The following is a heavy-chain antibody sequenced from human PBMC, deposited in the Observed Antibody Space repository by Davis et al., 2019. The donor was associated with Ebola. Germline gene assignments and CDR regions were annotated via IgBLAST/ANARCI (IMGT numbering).Heavy chain of an antibody. D-gene: IGHD6-13*01. CDR1: GFVFRNYV. Sequence: GESLKISCAASGFVFRNYVMSWVRQAPGKGLEWVSTLGTSADTYYADSVKGRFTISRDNSKNTLYLQMNGLRVEDTAVYYCMKARYYSTWRGGFDSWGQGALVTVSS. CDR2: LGTSADT. V-gene: IGHV3-23*01. J-gene: IGHJ4*02. CDR3: MKARYYSTWRGGFDS.